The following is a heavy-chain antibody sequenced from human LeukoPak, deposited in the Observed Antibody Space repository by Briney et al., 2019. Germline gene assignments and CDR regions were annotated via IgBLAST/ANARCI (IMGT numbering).Heavy chain of an antibody. CDR1: GFTFSSYS. J-gene: IGHJ4*02. D-gene: IGHD5-24*01. CDR2: ISSSSSYI. Sequence: GGSLRLSCAASGFTFSSYSMNWVRQAPGKGLGWVSSISSSSSYIYYADSVKGRFTISRDNAKNSLYLQMNSLRAEDTAVYYCARKRLQFPFDYWGQGTLVTVSS. CDR3: ARKRLQFPFDY. V-gene: IGHV3-21*01.